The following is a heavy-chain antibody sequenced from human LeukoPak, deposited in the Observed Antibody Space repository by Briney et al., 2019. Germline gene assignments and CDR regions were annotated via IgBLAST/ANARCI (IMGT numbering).Heavy chain of an antibody. CDR1: GFTFSDYY. CDR2: ISSSGSTI. CDR3: ARGPYYYDSSGYYYRGAFDY. J-gene: IGHJ4*02. Sequence: GGSLRLSCAASGFTFSDYYMSWIRQAPGKGLEWVSYISSSGSTIYCADSVKGRFTISRDNAKNSLYLQMNSLRAEDTAVYYCARGPYYYDSSGYYYRGAFDYWGQGTLVTVSS. V-gene: IGHV3-11*01. D-gene: IGHD3-22*01.